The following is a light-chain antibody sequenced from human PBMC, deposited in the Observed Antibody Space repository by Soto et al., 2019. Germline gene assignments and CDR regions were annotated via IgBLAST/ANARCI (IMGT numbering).Light chain of an antibody. CDR3: QQYQHKRYPYT. CDR2: KAS. J-gene: IGKJ2*01. CDR1: QSIDIN. Sequence: DIQMTQSPSTLSASVGDRVTITCRASQSIDINLAWYQQKPGKAPNLLIYKASSLESGVPSRFSGSGSGTEFTLTISSLQPDDFATYYCQQYQHKRYPYTFGQGTKLEIK. V-gene: IGKV1-5*03.